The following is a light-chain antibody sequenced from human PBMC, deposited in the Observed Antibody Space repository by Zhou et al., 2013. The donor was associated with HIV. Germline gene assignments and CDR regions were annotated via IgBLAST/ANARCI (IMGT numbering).Light chain of an antibody. CDR3: QQSFRPPQT. Sequence: DIQMTQSPSSLSASLGDRVTITCRASQGIDKHLAWYQQKPGKVPKLLMYAASNLQSGVPSRFSGSGSGTDFTLTISSLQPEDFATYYCQQSFRPPQTFGGGTKVEIK. V-gene: IGKV1-39*01. J-gene: IGKJ4*01. CDR1: QGIDKH. CDR2: AAS.